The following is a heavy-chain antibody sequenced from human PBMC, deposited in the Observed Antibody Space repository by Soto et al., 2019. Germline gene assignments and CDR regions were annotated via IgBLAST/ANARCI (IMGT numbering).Heavy chain of an antibody. CDR2: ISGSGGST. Sequence: EVQLLESGGGLVQPGGSLRLSCAASGFTFSSYAMSWVRQAPGKGLEWVSAISGSGGSTYYADSVKGRFTISRDNTKNTLYRQMNSRRSEDTAVYYCAKDPLLRYFDWLSDYYYYGMDVWGQGTTVTVSS. CDR3: AKDPLLRYFDWLSDYYYYGMDV. V-gene: IGHV3-23*01. CDR1: GFTFSSYA. D-gene: IGHD3-9*01. J-gene: IGHJ6*02.